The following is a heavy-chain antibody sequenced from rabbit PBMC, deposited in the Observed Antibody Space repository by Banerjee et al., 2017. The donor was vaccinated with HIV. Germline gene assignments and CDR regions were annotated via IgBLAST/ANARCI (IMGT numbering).Heavy chain of an antibody. CDR3: ARDIPDNGL. CDR2: IGAAST. J-gene: IGHJ4*01. V-gene: IGHV1S40*01. D-gene: IGHD2-1*01. Sequence: QSLEESGGDLVKPGASLTLTCTASGFTISSSYYMCWVRQAPGKGLEWIGCIGAASTYYATWAKGRFTISKTSSTTVTLQMTSLTAADTATYFCARDIPDNGLWGPGTLVTVS. CDR1: GFTISSSYY.